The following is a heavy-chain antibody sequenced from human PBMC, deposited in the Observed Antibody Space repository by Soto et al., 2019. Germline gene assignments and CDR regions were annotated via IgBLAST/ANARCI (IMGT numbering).Heavy chain of an antibody. CDR1: GYTFTSYG. V-gene: IGHV1-18*01. CDR3: ARDGYDFSYYYYYMDV. Sequence: ASVKVSCKASGYTFTSYGISWVRQAPGQGLEWMGWISAYNGNTNYAQKLQGRVTMTTDTSTSTAYMELRSLRSDDTAVYYCARDGYDFSYYYYYMDVWGKGTTVTVSS. D-gene: IGHD5-12*01. J-gene: IGHJ6*03. CDR2: ISAYNGNT.